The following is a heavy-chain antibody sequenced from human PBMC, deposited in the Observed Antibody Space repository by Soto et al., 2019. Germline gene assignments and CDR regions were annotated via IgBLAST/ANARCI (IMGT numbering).Heavy chain of an antibody. V-gene: IGHV1-46*01. D-gene: IGHD1-26*01. CDR1: GYTFTSYY. J-gene: IGHJ6*02. Sequence: GASVKVSCKASGYTFTSYYMHWVRQAPGQGLEWMGIINPSGGSTSYEQKFQGRVTMTRDTSTSTVYMELSSLRSEDTAVYYCARDLPVRGGSYPYYYGMDVWGQGTTVTVSS. CDR3: ARDLPVRGGSYPYYYGMDV. CDR2: INPSGGST.